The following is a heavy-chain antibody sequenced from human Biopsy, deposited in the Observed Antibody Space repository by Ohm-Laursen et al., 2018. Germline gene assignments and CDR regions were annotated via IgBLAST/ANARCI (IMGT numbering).Heavy chain of an antibody. Sequence: GTLSLTCNVSGGDINNYYWSWIRQPAGKGLEWIGRIYPGGSTNYNPSLKSRVTMSVDTSKKQLSLRLRSVTAADTAMYYCARGMRYCTNAVCYKSGSGSYYRYYYGMDVWGQGTTVTVSS. CDR2: IYPGGST. CDR3: ARGMRYCTNAVCYKSGSGSYYRYYYGMDV. D-gene: IGHD2-8*01. J-gene: IGHJ6*02. V-gene: IGHV4-4*07. CDR1: GGDINNYY.